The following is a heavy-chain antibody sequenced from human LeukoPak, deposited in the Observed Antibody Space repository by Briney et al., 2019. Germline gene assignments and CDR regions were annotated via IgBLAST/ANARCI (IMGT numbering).Heavy chain of an antibody. CDR2: IYYSGST. CDR3: ATTQGASGSYWPSYYYYMGV. J-gene: IGHJ6*03. Sequence: PSETLSLTCTVSGGSISSYYWSWIRQPPGKGLEWIGYIYYSGSTNYNPSLKSRVTISVDTSKNQFTLKLSSVTAADTAVYYCATTQGASGSYWPSYYYYMGVWGKGTTVTVSS. V-gene: IGHV4-59*01. CDR1: GGSISSYY. D-gene: IGHD1-26*01.